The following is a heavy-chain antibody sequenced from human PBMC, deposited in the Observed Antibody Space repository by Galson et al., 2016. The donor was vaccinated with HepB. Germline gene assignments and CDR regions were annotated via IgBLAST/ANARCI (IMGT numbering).Heavy chain of an antibody. J-gene: IGHJ5*02. V-gene: IGHV1-2*02. CDR3: ARGTWFDP. CDR1: GYTFTPYD. Sequence: SVKVSCKASGYTFTPYDIYWVRQAPGQGLEWMGWINPNNGDTMYAQNFRGRVTLTRDTSTETAYMELNSLTSDDTAMYYCARGTWFDPWGQGTLVIVSS. CDR2: INPNNGDT.